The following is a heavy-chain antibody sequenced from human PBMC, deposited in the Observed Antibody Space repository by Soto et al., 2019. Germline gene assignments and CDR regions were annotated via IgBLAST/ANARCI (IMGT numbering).Heavy chain of an antibody. V-gene: IGHV4-34*01. D-gene: IGHD3-10*02. J-gene: IGHJ4*02. CDR2: INHSGST. Sequence: PSETLSLTCAVYGGSFSGYYWSWIRQPPGKGLEWIGEINHSGSTNYNPSLKSRVTISVDTSKNQFSLKLSSVTAADTAVYYCSSGLLLLVCSGDYFTALAIWGQGTMVTVSS. CDR3: SSGLLLLVCSGDYFTALAI. CDR1: GGSFSGYY.